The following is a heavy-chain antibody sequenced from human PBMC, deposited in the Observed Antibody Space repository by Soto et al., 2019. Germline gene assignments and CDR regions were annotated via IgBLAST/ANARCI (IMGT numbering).Heavy chain of an antibody. CDR1: GFTFSSYA. J-gene: IGHJ6*02. D-gene: IGHD4-4*01. CDR2: ISSSSSTI. CDR3: ARGDDYSANYYYYYGMDV. V-gene: IGHV3-48*02. Sequence: GGSLRLSCAASGFTFSSYAMSWVRQAPGKGLEWVSAISSSSSTIYYADSVKGRFTISRDNAKNSLYLQMNSLRDEDTAVYYCARGDDYSANYYYYYGMDVWGQGTTVTVSS.